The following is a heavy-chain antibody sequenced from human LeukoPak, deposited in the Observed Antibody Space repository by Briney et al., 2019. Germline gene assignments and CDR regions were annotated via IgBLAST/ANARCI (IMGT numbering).Heavy chain of an antibody. J-gene: IGHJ4*02. Sequence: PGGSLRLSCAASGFTFSSYSMNWVRQAPGKGLEWVSSISSSSSSIYYADSVKGRFTISRDNAKNSLYLQMNSLRAEDTAVYYCARYCSGGSCFDYWGQGTLVTASS. CDR3: ARYCSGGSCFDY. CDR2: ISSSSSSI. D-gene: IGHD2-15*01. CDR1: GFTFSSYS. V-gene: IGHV3-21*01.